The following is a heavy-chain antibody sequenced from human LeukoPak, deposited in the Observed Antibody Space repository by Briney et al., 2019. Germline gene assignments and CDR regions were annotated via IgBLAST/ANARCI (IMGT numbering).Heavy chain of an antibody. CDR2: IYSGGST. J-gene: IGHJ4*02. D-gene: IGHD3-10*01. V-gene: IGHV3-66*01. Sequence: GGSLRLSCAASGFTVSSNYMSWVRQAPGKGLEWVSVIYSGGSTYYADSVKGRFTISRDNAKNSLYLQMNSLRAEDTAVYYCARYGSGSYYRDPFDYWGQGTLVTVSS. CDR1: GFTVSSNY. CDR3: ARYGSGSYYRDPFDY.